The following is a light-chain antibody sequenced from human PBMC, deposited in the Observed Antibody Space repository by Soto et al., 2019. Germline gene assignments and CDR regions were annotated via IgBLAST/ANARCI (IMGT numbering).Light chain of an antibody. CDR3: QQYGSSPTT. CDR1: QSVRSNF. V-gene: IGKV3-20*01. Sequence: EIVLTQSPGTLSLSPGERATLSCRASQSVRSNFLAWYQQIPGQAPRLLLFAASTRATGVPDRFTGTGSGTDFTLTINGLEAEDFAVYFCQQYGSSPTTFGQGTRLEI. CDR2: AAS. J-gene: IGKJ2*01.